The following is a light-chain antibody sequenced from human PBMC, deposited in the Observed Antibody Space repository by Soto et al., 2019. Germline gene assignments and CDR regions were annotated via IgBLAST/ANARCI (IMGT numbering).Light chain of an antibody. J-gene: IGLJ2*01. CDR2: EVS. V-gene: IGLV2-18*02. Sequence: QPVLTQPPSVSGSPGQSVTISCTGTSSDVATYDRVSWYQQSPGTAPKLIIYEVSHRPSGVPDRFSGSKSGNTASLTISGLQAGDEADYYCSSYTSRSTLVVFGGGTKLTVL. CDR1: SSDVATYDR. CDR3: SSYTSRSTLVV.